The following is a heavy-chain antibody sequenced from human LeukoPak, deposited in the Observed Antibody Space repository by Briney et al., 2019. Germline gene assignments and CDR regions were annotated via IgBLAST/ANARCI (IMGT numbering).Heavy chain of an antibody. Sequence: PSETLSLTCAVSGGSISSSNWWSWVRQPPGKGLEWIGEIYHSGSTNYNPSLKSRVTISVDKSKNRFSLKLSSVTAADTAVYYCARGRYSYGPHYFDYWGQGTLVTVSS. CDR2: IYHSGST. J-gene: IGHJ4*02. CDR1: GGSISSSNW. V-gene: IGHV4-4*02. CDR3: ARGRYSYGPHYFDY. D-gene: IGHD5-18*01.